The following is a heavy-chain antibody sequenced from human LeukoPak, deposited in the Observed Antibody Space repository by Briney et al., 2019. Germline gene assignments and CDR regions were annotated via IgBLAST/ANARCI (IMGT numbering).Heavy chain of an antibody. CDR1: GFTFSSYA. CDR3: ARGGPGYDASGYYWGLDY. Sequence: GGSLRLSCAASGFTFSSYAMSWVRQAPGKGLEWVAVISYDGSNKYYADSVKGRFSISRDNSKNTLYLQMNSLRVEDTALYYCARGGPGYDASGYYWGLDYWGQGTLVTVSS. V-gene: IGHV3-30-3*01. CDR2: ISYDGSNK. D-gene: IGHD3-22*01. J-gene: IGHJ4*02.